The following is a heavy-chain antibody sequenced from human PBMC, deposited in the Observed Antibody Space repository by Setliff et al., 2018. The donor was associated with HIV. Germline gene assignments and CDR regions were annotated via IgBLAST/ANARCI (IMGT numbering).Heavy chain of an antibody. CDR2: IHTEQGFP. Sequence: ASVKVSCKASGYSFINYAINWLRQAPGRGLEWMGWIHTEQGFPMYAQGFTGRFVFSLDPSVNTAYLQINSLTPDDGGVYYCAVNRHAFDIWGQGTVVTVS. CDR1: GYSFINYA. CDR3: AVNRHAFDI. J-gene: IGHJ3*02. V-gene: IGHV7-4-1*02.